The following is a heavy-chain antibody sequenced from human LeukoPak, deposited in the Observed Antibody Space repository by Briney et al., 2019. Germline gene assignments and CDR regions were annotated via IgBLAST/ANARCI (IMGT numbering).Heavy chain of an antibody. J-gene: IGHJ4*02. CDR2: IYYSGST. CDR3: ARGPPLTYDFWSGYPDHYFDY. V-gene: IGHV4-59*11. Sequence: SETLSLTCTVSGGSISSHYWSWIRQPLGKGLEWIGYIYYSGSTNYNPSLKSRVTISVDTSKNQFSLKLSSVTAADTAVYYCARGPPLTYDFWSGYPDHYFDYWGQGTLVTVSS. D-gene: IGHD3-3*01. CDR1: GGSISSHY.